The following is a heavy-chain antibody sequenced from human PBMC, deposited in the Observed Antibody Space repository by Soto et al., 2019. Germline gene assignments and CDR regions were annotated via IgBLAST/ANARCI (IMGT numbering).Heavy chain of an antibody. J-gene: IGHJ4*02. CDR2: IYPGDSDT. V-gene: IGHV5-51*01. CDR3: ARHNTGGTYYYGSGSYSYFDY. CDR1: GYSFTSYW. D-gene: IGHD3-10*01. Sequence: GESLKISCKGSGYSFTSYWIGWVRQMPGKGLEWMGIIYPGDSDTRYSPSFQGQVTISADKSISTAYLQWSSLKASDTAMYYCARHNTGGTYYYGSGSYSYFDYWGQGALVTVSS.